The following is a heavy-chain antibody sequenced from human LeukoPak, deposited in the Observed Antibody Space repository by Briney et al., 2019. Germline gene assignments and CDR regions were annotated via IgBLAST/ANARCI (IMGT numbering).Heavy chain of an antibody. V-gene: IGHV3-30*18. CDR3: AKDQLLYSDYYYYGMDV. J-gene: IGHJ6*02. Sequence: GGSLRLSCAASGFTFSSYGTHWVRQAPGKGLEWVAVISYDGSNKYYADSVKGRFTISRDNSKNTLYLQMNSLRAEDTAVYYCAKDQLLYSDYYYYGMDVWGQGTTVTVSS. CDR2: ISYDGSNK. D-gene: IGHD2-2*02. CDR1: GFTFSSYG.